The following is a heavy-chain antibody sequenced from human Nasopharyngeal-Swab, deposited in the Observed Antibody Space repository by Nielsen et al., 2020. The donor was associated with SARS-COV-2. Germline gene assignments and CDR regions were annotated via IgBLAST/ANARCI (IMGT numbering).Heavy chain of an antibody. CDR1: DKSISSTTPY. V-gene: IGHV4-39*02. D-gene: IGHD3-22*01. Sequence: SETLSLTCSVSDKSISSTTPYWGWIRQPPGKGLEWIGDTYYGGNPNYNPSLKSRLTIPVDTSKNNFSLKLNSVTAADTAVYYCARRSYYSDASAYFFDYWGRGTLVTVS. J-gene: IGHJ4*01. CDR2: TYYGGNP. CDR3: ARRSYYSDASAYFFDY.